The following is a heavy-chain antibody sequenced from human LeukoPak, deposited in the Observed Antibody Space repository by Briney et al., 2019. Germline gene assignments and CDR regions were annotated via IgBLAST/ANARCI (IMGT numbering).Heavy chain of an antibody. CDR2: INPNSGGA. CDR1: GYTFTGYY. D-gene: IGHD2-15*01. CDR3: APTCSGGSCYQYYFDY. V-gene: IGHV1-2*02. Sequence: ASVKVSCKASGYTFTGYYMHWVRQTPGQGLEWMGWINPNSGGANYAQKFQGRVTMTRDTSISTAYMELSRLRSDDTAVYYCAPTCSGGSCYQYYFDYWGQGTLVTVCS. J-gene: IGHJ4*02.